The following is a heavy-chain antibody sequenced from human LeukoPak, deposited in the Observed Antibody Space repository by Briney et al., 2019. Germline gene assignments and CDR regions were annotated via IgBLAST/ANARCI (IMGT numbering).Heavy chain of an antibody. CDR2: IYYSGST. CDR3: ARADGGYCSGGSCPTTNWFDP. V-gene: IGHV4-59*01. D-gene: IGHD2-15*01. J-gene: IGHJ5*02. Sequence: PSETLSLTCTVSGGSISSYYWSWIRQPPGKGLEWIGYIYYSGSTNYNPSLKSRVTISVDTSKNQFSLKLSSVTAADTAVYYCARADGGYCSGGSCPTTNWFDPWGQGTLVTVSS. CDR1: GGSISSYY.